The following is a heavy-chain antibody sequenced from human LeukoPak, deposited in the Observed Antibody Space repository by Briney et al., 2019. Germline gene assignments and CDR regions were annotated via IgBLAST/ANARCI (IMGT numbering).Heavy chain of an antibody. CDR1: GFIFNNYA. V-gene: IGHV3-9*01. CDR2: ISRNSGSI. Sequence: PGGSLRLSCAGSGFIFNNYAMHWVRQPPGKGLEWVSGISRNSGSIDYADSVKGRFTISRDNSKNTLYLQMNSLRAEDTAVYYCAKELYSSSWYGYWGQGTLVTVSS. D-gene: IGHD6-13*01. J-gene: IGHJ4*02. CDR3: AKELYSSSWYGY.